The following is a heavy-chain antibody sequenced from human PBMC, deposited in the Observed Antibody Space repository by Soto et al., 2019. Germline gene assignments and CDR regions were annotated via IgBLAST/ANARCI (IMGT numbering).Heavy chain of an antibody. V-gene: IGHV4-39*01. Sequence: SETLSLTCTVSGGSIRSSSYYWGWIRQPPGKGLEWIGSIYYSGSTYYNPSLKSRVTISVDTSKNQFSLKLSSVTAADTAVYYCARQRGSSHYYYYYGMDVWGQGTKVT. D-gene: IGHD6-13*01. CDR1: GGSIRSSSYY. J-gene: IGHJ6*02. CDR2: IYYSGST. CDR3: ARQRGSSHYYYYYGMDV.